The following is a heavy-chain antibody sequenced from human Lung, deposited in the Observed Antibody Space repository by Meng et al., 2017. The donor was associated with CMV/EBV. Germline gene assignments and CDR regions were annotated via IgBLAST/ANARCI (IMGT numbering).Heavy chain of an antibody. CDR2: ISWNSGSI. V-gene: IGHV3-9*01. Sequence: SCAASGFTFDDYAMHWVRQAPGKGLEWVSGISWNSGSIGYADSVKGRFTTSRDNAKNSLYLQMNSLRAEDTALYYCAKESSGFDYWGQGTLVTVSS. D-gene: IGHD6-19*01. CDR1: GFTFDDYA. CDR3: AKESSGFDY. J-gene: IGHJ4*02.